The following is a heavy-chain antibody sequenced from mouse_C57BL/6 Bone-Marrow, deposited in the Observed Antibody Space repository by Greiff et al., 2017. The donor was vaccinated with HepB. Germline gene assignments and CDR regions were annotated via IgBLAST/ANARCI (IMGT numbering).Heavy chain of an antibody. CDR3: ASYYYGLDY. CDR1: GFSLTSYG. J-gene: IGHJ2*01. CDR2: IWSGGST. Sequence: VKLEESGPGLVQPSQSLSITCTVSGFSLTSYGVHWVRQSPGKGLEWLGVIWSGGSTDYNAAFISRLSISKDNSKSQVFFKMKSLQADDTAIYYCASYYYGLDYWGQGTTLTVSS. D-gene: IGHD1-1*01. V-gene: IGHV2-2*01.